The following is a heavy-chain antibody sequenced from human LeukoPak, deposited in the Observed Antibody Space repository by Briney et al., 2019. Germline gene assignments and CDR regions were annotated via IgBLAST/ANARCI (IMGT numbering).Heavy chain of an antibody. D-gene: IGHD1-26*01. J-gene: IGHJ4*02. CDR3: ARSRSYYPADY. CDR2: ISSSNTYT. Sequence: GGSLTLSCAASGFTFSDYYMSWIRQAPGKGLEWVSYISSSNTYTNDAGSVKGRFTISRDDAKNSLYLQMNSLRAEDTAVYYCARSRSYYPADYWGQGTPVTVCS. V-gene: IGHV3-11*03. CDR1: GFTFSDYY.